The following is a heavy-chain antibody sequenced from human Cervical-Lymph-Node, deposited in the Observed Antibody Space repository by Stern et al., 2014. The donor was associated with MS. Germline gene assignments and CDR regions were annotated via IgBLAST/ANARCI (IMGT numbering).Heavy chain of an antibody. CDR2: IYHSGST. J-gene: IGHJ6*02. V-gene: IGHV4-4*02. D-gene: IGHD2-2*01. Sequence: QVQLQESGPGLVKPSGTLSLTCAVSGGSISSSNWWRWVRQPPGKGLEWIGEIYHSGSTSYKPSLRSRVTIPVDNAKTQSSRKLSSVAAADTAVYYCARASCSSTSCYRNGLAPVTKYYYYGMDVWGQGTTVTVSS. CDR3: ARASCSSTSCYRNGLAPVTKYYYYGMDV. CDR1: GGSISSSNW.